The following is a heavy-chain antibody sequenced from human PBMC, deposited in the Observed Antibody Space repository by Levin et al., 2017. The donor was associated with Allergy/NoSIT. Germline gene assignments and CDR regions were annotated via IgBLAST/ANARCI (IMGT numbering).Heavy chain of an antibody. D-gene: IGHD6-13*01. J-gene: IGHJ5*02. CDR1: GDSMSPYY. V-gene: IGHV4-4*07. CDR3: ARESRTRFAP. Sequence: SETLSLICTVSGDSMSPYYWSWIRQAAGKGLEWIGRIHSSGSTNYNLSLKSRVSMSIDTSKNQFSLTLTSMTAADTAVYFCARESRTRFAPWGQGTLVTVSS. CDR2: IHSSGST.